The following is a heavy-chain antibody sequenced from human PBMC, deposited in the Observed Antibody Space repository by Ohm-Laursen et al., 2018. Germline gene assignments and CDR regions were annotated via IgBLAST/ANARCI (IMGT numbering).Heavy chain of an antibody. V-gene: IGHV3-23*01. Sequence: GSLRLSCAASGFTFSSYAMSWVRQAPGKGLEWVAAISDSGGYTYYADSVKGRFTISRDNSKNTLYLQMNGLRAEDTAVYYCARRVAYDRGEFDYWGLGTLVTVSS. D-gene: IGHD5-12*01. CDR2: ISDSGGYT. CDR1: GFTFSSYA. J-gene: IGHJ4*02. CDR3: ARRVAYDRGEFDY.